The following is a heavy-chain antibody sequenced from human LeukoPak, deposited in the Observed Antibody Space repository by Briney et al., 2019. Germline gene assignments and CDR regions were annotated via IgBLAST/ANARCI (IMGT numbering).Heavy chain of an antibody. D-gene: IGHD5-18*01. CDR2: IYYSGST. Sequence: PSETLSLTFTVSGGSISSSSYYWGWIRQPPGKGLEWIGSIYYSGSTYYNPSLKSRVTISVDTSKNQFSLKLSSVTAADTAVYYCARKSSYGYGYFDYWGQGTLVTVSS. J-gene: IGHJ4*02. V-gene: IGHV4-39*07. CDR1: GGSISSSSYY. CDR3: ARKSSYGYGYFDY.